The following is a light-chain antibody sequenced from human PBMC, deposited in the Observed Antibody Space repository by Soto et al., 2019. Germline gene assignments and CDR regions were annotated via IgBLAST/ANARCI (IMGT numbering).Light chain of an antibody. V-gene: IGLV2-11*01. CDR2: DVS. Sequence: QSVLTQPRSLSGSPGQSVTISCTGPTIGAHSFVSWYQDRPDKVPKLLIYDVSQRPSGIPDRFSGSRSANTASLTISGLQADDAAAYYCCSYTGSSTYVFGTGTKVTVL. CDR3: CSYTGSSTYV. J-gene: IGLJ1*01. CDR1: TIGAHSF.